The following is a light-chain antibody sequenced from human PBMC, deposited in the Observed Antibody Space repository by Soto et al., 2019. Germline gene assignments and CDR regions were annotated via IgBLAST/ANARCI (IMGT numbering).Light chain of an antibody. Sequence: DMVMTQSPLSLPVTPGEPASISCRSSQSLLHSNGYNYLDWYLQKPGQSPQLLIYLGSNRASGVPDRFSGSGSGTDFTLKISRVEAEDVGVYYCMQRIQARTFGPGTKVEIK. CDR1: QSLLHSNGYNY. V-gene: IGKV2-28*01. CDR3: MQRIQART. CDR2: LGS. J-gene: IGKJ1*01.